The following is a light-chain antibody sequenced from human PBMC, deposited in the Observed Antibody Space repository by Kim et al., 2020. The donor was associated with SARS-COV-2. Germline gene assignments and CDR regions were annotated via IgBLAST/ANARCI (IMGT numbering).Light chain of an antibody. J-gene: IGKJ1*01. CDR3: QQYNSWPRT. CDR2: AAS. Sequence: VSPGERAPLSCRAGQSVSSNLAWYQQKPGQAPRLLIYAASTRATGIPVRFSGSGSGTEFTLTISSLQSEDFAVYYCQQYNSWPRTFGQGTKVEIK. CDR1: QSVSSN. V-gene: IGKV3-15*01.